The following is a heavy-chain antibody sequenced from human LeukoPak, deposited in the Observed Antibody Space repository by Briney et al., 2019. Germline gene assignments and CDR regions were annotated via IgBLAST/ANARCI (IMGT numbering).Heavy chain of an antibody. V-gene: IGHV3-66*01. CDR3: ARAHRPAGYSSSWSHFDY. J-gene: IGHJ4*02. Sequence: GGSLRLSCAASGFTVSSNYMSWVRQAPGKGLEWVSVIYSGGSTYYADSVKGRFTISRDNSKNTLYLQMNSLRAEDTAVYYCARAHRPAGYSSSWSHFDYWGQGTLVTVSS. D-gene: IGHD6-13*01. CDR2: IYSGGST. CDR1: GFTVSSNY.